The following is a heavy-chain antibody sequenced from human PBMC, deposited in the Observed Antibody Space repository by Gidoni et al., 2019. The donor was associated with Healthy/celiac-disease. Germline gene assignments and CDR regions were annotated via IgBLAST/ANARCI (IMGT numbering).Heavy chain of an antibody. D-gene: IGHD2-2*02. Sequence: EVQLLESGGGLVQPGGSLRLSCAASGFTCSSYALSGVRPAPGKVRGWVSAISGSGGSPYYADSVKGRFTISRDNSKNTLYLQMNSLRAEDTAVYYCAKVWGGYCSSTSCYTPNWFDPWGQGTLVTVSS. CDR1: GFTCSSYA. V-gene: IGHV3-23*01. CDR2: ISGSGGSP. CDR3: AKVWGGYCSSTSCYTPNWFDP. J-gene: IGHJ5*02.